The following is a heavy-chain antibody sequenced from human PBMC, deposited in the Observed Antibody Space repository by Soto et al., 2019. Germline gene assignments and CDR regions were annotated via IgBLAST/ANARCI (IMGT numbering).Heavy chain of an antibody. J-gene: IGHJ4*02. Sequence: PGGSLRLSCAASGFTFSSYWMHWVRQAPGKGLVWVSRIGSDGTSTNYADSVKGRFTITRDNAKNTLYLQMDSLRTEDTAVYYWALFGVLIYPGSRGQGALVTVSS. V-gene: IGHV3-74*01. CDR1: GFTFSSYW. D-gene: IGHD3-3*01. CDR2: IGSDGTST. CDR3: ALFGVLIYPGS.